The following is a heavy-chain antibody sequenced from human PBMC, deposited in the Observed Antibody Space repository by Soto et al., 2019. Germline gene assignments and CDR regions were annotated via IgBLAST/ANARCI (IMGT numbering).Heavy chain of an antibody. D-gene: IGHD1-1*01. V-gene: IGHV4-34*01. CDR3: ARGSGVDY. J-gene: IGHJ4*02. CDR1: GGSFSGYY. Sequence: QVQLQQWGAGLLKPSETLSLTCAVYGGSFSGYYWSWIRQPPGKGLEWIGEINHSGSTNYNPSLRRRVTISVDTSKNQFSLKLSSVTAADTAVYYCARGSGVDYWGQGTLVTVSS. CDR2: INHSGST.